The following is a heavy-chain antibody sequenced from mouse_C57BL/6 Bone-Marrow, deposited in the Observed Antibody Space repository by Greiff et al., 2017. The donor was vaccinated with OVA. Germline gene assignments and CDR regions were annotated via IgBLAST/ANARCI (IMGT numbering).Heavy chain of an antibody. CDR1: GFTFSDYY. Sequence: DVHLVESGGGLVQPGGSLKLSCAASGFTFSDYYMYWVRQTPEKRLEWVAYISNGGGSTYYPDTVKGRFTISRDNAKTTLYLQMSRLKSETTAMYYCARRGRLRRNYYAMDYWGQGTSVTVSS. CDR3: ARRGRLRRNYYAMDY. J-gene: IGHJ4*01. CDR2: ISNGGGST. D-gene: IGHD2-4*01. V-gene: IGHV5-12*01.